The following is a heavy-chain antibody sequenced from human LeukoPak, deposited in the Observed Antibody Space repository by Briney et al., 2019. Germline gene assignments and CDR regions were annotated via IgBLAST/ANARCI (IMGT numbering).Heavy chain of an antibody. D-gene: IGHD4-17*01. Sequence: SQTLSLTCAVSGVSISSGGYSWSWIRQPPGKGLEWIGYIYHSGSTYYNPSLKSRVTISVDRSKNQFSLKLSSVTAADTAVYYCARAADHYGEHEGWFDPWGQGTLVTVSS. CDR3: ARAADHYGEHEGWFDP. V-gene: IGHV4-30-2*01. CDR1: GVSISSGGYS. CDR2: IYHSGST. J-gene: IGHJ5*02.